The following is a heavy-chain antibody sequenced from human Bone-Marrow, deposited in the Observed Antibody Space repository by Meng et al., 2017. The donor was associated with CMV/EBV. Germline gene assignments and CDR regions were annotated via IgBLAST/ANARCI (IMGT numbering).Heavy chain of an antibody. CDR2: IYSGGST. CDR3: ARGHTVTTSYYYGRDV. Sequence: GESLKISCAASGFTVSSNYMSWVRQAPGKGLEWVSVIYSGGSTYYADSVKGRFTISRDNSKNTLYLQMNSLRAEDTAVYYCARGHTVTTSYYYGRDVWGQWNTV. V-gene: IGHV3-66*02. CDR1: GFTVSSNY. J-gene: IGHJ6*01. D-gene: IGHD4-11*01.